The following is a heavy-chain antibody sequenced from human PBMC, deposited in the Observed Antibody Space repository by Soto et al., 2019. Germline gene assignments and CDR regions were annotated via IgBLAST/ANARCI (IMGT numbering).Heavy chain of an antibody. J-gene: IGHJ4*02. CDR1: GFPFTRYS. CDR3: ARESEDLTSNFDY. Sequence: PGKSLRRSCAASGFPFTRYSMNWVRQAPGKGLEWVSSISSTTNYIYYGDSMNGRFTISRDNAKNSLYLEMNSLRAEDTAVYYCARESEDLTSNFDYWGQGTLVTVSS. V-gene: IGHV3-21*06. CDR2: ISSTTNYI.